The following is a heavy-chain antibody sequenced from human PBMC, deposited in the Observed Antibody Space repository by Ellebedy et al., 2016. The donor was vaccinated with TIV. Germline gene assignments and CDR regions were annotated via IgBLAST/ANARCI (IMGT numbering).Heavy chain of an antibody. CDR3: ARTRLYYDSSGYSYWYLDL. Sequence: GESLKISCKGSGYSFTSYWIGWVRQMPGKGLEWMGIIYPGDSDTRYRPSFQGQVTISADKSISTAYLQWSSLKASDTAMYHCARTRLYYDSSGYSYWYLDLWGRGTLVTVSS. CDR1: GYSFTSYW. D-gene: IGHD3-22*01. V-gene: IGHV5-51*01. CDR2: IYPGDSDT. J-gene: IGHJ2*01.